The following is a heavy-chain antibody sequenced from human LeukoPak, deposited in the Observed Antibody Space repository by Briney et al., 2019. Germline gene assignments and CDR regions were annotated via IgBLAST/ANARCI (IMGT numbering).Heavy chain of an antibody. V-gene: IGHV1-18*01. J-gene: IGHJ6*02. CDR3: AREKNYGMDV. CDR2: IGAYNGNT. CDR1: GYTFTSFG. D-gene: IGHD2/OR15-2a*01. Sequence: ASVKVSCKAPGYTFTSFGISWVRQAPGQGLEWTGWIGAYNGNTNYAQKFQGRVTMTTDTSTGTAYMELRSLRSDDTAVYYCAREKNYGMDVWGQGTTVTVSS.